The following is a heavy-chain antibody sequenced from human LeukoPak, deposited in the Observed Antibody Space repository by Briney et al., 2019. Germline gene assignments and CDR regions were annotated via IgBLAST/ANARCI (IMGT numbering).Heavy chain of an antibody. CDR1: GGSISSYY. CDR2: IYTSGST. V-gene: IGHV4-4*07. CDR3: AREKTKYCSSTSCYRDYYYYYMDV. D-gene: IGHD2-2*01. Sequence: SETLSLTCTVSGGSISSYYWSWIRQPAGKGLEWIGRIYTSGSTNYNPSLKSRVTISVDTSKNQFSLKVSSVTAADTAVYYCAREKTKYCSSTSCYRDYYYYYMDVWGKGTTVTISS. J-gene: IGHJ6*03.